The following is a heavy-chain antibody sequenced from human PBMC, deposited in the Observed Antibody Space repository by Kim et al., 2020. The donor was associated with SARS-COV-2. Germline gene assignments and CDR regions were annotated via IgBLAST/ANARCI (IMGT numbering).Heavy chain of an antibody. Sequence: GGSPRLSCAASGFTFDDYAMHWVRQAPGKGLEWVSGISWNSGSIGYADSVKGRFTISRDNAKNSLYLQMNSLRAEDTALYYCAKVFGVGATLNHFDYWGQGTLVTVSS. CDR1: GFTFDDYA. CDR3: AKVFGVGATLNHFDY. D-gene: IGHD1-26*01. J-gene: IGHJ4*02. V-gene: IGHV3-9*01. CDR2: ISWNSGSI.